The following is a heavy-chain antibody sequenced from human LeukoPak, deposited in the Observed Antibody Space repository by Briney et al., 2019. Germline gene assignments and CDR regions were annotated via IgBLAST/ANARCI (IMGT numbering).Heavy chain of an antibody. CDR2: ISYDKSHR. CDR1: GFTFSRYG. V-gene: IGHV3-30*03. J-gene: IGHJ4*02. Sequence: PGGSLRLSCAASGFTFSRYGMYWVRQAPGKGLEWVALISYDKSHRYYADSVKGRFTISRDNSKNTMYLQMNSLRAEDTAVYYCARVFSGSYEGGDYWGQGTLVTVSS. CDR3: ARVFSGSYEGGDY. D-gene: IGHD1-26*01.